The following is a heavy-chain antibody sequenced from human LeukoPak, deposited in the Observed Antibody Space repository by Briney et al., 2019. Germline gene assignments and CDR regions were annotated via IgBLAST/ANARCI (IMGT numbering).Heavy chain of an antibody. J-gene: IGHJ6*02. CDR1: GGSISSYY. Sequence: SETLSLTCTVSGGSISSYYWSWIRQPAGKGLEWIGRIYTSGSTNYNPSLKSRVTTSVDTSKNQFSLKLSSVTAADTAVYYCARGGGWYLSRGYYYGMDVWGQGTTVTVSS. CDR2: IYTSGST. V-gene: IGHV4-4*07. D-gene: IGHD6-19*01. CDR3: ARGGGWYLSRGYYYGMDV.